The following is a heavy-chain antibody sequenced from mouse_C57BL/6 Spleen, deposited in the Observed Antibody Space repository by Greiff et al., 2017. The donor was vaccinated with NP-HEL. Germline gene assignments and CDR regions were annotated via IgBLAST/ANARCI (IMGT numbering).Heavy chain of an antibody. CDR3: TGGPDYYGSSYGWFAY. CDR2: IRLKSDNYAT. V-gene: IGHV6-3*01. D-gene: IGHD1-1*01. CDR1: GFTFSNYW. Sequence: EVQLQESGGGLVQPGGSMKLSCVASGFTFSNYWMNWVRQSPEKGLEWVAQIRLKSDNYATHYAESVKGRFTISRDDSKSSVYLQMNNLRAEDTGIYYCTGGPDYYGSSYGWFAYWGQGTLVTVSA. J-gene: IGHJ3*01.